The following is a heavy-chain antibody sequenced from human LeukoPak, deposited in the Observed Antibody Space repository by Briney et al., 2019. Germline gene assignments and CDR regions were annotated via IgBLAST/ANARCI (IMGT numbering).Heavy chain of an antibody. CDR2: LTDSGGNT. CDR3: ASSRYAFWNGDFDY. CDR1: GFAFSRYG. V-gene: IGHV3-23*01. Sequence: PGGSLRLSCAASGFAFSRYGMTWVRQAPGKGLEWVSALTDSGGNTYSADSVEGRFTIFRDNSKNTLYLQMNSLRAEDTAVYYCASSRYAFWNGDFDYWGQGTLVTVSS. D-gene: IGHD3/OR15-3a*01. J-gene: IGHJ4*02.